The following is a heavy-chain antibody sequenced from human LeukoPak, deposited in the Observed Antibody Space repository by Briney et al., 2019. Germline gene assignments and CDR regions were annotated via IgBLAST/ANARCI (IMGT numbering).Heavy chain of an antibody. CDR2: INGNSGAT. J-gene: IGHJ4*02. CDR1: GFSLTGHF. D-gene: IGHD7-27*01. Sequence: ASVKVSCKASGFSLTGHFMHWLRQAPGQGLEWMGWINGNSGATNYAQKFQDRVLMTRDTSISTVYMELSSLRTDDTATYYCARDFSWGPDCWGQGTLVTVSS. CDR3: ARDFSWGPDC. V-gene: IGHV1-2*02.